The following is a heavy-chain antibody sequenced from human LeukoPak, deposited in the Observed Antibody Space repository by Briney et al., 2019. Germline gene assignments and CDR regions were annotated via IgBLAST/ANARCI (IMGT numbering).Heavy chain of an antibody. V-gene: IGHV3-23*01. CDR3: AKRPRDSSGYYLGAFDM. CDR2: ISASGGAT. CDR1: GFTFSSYP. D-gene: IGHD3-22*01. Sequence: GGSLRLSCAASGFTFSSYPMTWVRQAPGKGLEWVSGISASGGATYYADSVKGRFAISRDNSKNTLYLQMNSLRAEDTALYYCAKRPRDSSGYYLGAFDMWGQGTMVTVSS. J-gene: IGHJ3*02.